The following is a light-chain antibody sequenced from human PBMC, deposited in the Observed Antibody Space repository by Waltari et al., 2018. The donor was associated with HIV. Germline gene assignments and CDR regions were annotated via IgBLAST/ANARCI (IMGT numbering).Light chain of an antibody. V-gene: IGLV1-47*01. CDR1: SSNIGSNY. CDR3: AAWDDSLRGVV. CDR2: RNH. J-gene: IGLJ2*01. Sequence: QSVLTQPPSASGTPGQRVTISCSGSSSNIGSNYVHWYQQPAGTTPKLRIYRNHHRTAGVPDRFSGSKSGTSASLAISGLRAEHEADYDCAAWDDSLRGVVFGGGTKLTVV.